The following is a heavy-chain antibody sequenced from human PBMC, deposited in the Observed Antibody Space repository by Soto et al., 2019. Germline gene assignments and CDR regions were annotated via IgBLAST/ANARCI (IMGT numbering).Heavy chain of an antibody. CDR1: GYTFTSYG. CDR2: ISAYNGNT. V-gene: IGHV1-18*01. J-gene: IGHJ6*02. D-gene: IGHD3-3*01. Sequence: ASVKVSCKASGYTFTSYGISWVRQAPGQGLEWMGWISAYNGNTNYAQKLQGRVTMTTDTSTSTAYMALRSLRSDDTAVYYCARALYDFWSGYVRAMDVWGQGTTVTVSS. CDR3: ARALYDFWSGYVRAMDV.